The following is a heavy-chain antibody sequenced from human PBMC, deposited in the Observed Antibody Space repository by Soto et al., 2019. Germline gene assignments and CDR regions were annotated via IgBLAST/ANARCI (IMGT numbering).Heavy chain of an antibody. CDR2: IKRKTDEGTT. CDR1: GFNFSDAW. Sequence: DVQLVESGGGLVKPGGSLRLSCAASGFNFSDAWMSWVRQAPGKGLEWLGRIKRKTDEGTTEYAPPVKGRFTISRHDSRNMMDLQMNSLKTEDTAVYYCTTVSTLTTSSSWGQGTLVTVS. J-gene: IGHJ4*02. CDR3: TTVSTLTTSSS. V-gene: IGHV3-15*01. D-gene: IGHD4-17*01.